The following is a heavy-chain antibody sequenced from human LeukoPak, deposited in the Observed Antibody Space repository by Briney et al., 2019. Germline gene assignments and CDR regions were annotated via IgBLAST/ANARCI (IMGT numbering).Heavy chain of an antibody. J-gene: IGHJ3*02. V-gene: IGHV5-51*01. CDR3: ARRGGVPVHDAFDI. Sequence: GESLKISCKGSGYSFTRYWIGWVRQMPGKVLEWMGVIYPGDSDIRYSPSFQGQVTISVDKSISTAYLQWSSLKASDTAMYYCARRGGVPVHDAFDIWGQGTMVTVSS. CDR2: IYPGDSDI. CDR1: GYSFTRYW. D-gene: IGHD1-26*01.